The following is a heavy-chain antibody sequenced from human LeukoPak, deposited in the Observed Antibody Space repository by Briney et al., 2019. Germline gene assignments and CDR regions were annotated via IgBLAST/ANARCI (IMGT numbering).Heavy chain of an antibody. CDR2: IIPIFGTA. CDR1: GGTFSSYA. J-gene: IGHJ4*02. Sequence: SVKVSCKASGGTFSSYAISWVRQAPGQGLEWMGGIIPIFGTANYAQKFQGRVTITADGSTSTAYMELSSLRSEDTAVYYCARLSSSGYYEDAFDYWGQGTLVTVSS. CDR3: ARLSSSGYYEDAFDY. D-gene: IGHD3-22*01. V-gene: IGHV1-69*13.